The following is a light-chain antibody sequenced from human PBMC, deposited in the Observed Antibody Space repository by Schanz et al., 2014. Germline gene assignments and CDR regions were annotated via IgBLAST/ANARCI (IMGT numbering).Light chain of an antibody. CDR2: DVS. V-gene: IGLV2-14*01. CDR3: SSYTSSSTRV. CDR1: SSDVGGYNF. J-gene: IGLJ3*02. Sequence: QSVLTQPASVSGSPGQSITISCTGTSSDVGGYNFVSWYQQHPGKAPKLMIYDVSNRPSGVSYRFSGSKSGNTASLTISGLQADDEADYYCSSYTSSSTRVFGGGTKLT.